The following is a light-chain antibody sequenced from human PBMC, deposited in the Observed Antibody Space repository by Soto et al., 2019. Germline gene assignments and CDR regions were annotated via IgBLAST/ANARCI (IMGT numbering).Light chain of an antibody. V-gene: IGKV1-12*01. J-gene: IGKJ3*01. Sequence: DIQMTQSPSSVSASVGDRVTITCRASQGISRWLAWYQQKPGKAPNLLIYPASTLYNGVPSRFSGSGSGTDFTLTISSLRPEDFATYYCQQAASFPLTFGTGTKVDIK. CDR3: QQAASFPLT. CDR2: PAS. CDR1: QGISRW.